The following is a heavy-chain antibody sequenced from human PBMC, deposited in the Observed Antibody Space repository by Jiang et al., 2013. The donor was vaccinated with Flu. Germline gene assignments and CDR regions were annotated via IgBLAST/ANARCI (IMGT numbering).Heavy chain of an antibody. CDR3: AREGQGQYGMDV. CDR1: GYTFTSYY. J-gene: IGHJ6*02. CDR2: INPSGGST. Sequence: GAEVKKPGASVKVSCKASGYTFTSYYMHWVRQAPGQGLEWMGIINPSGGSTSYAQKFQGRVTMTRDTSASTVYMELSSLRSEDTAVYYCAREGQGQYGMDVWGQGTTVTVSS. V-gene: IGHV1-46*01.